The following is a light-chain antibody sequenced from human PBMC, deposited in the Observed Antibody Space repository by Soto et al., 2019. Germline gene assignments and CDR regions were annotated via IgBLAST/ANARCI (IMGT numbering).Light chain of an antibody. CDR3: QSYDSSLSVV. J-gene: IGLJ2*01. CDR2: GNS. V-gene: IGLV1-40*01. CDR1: SSNIGAGYD. Sequence: QSVLTQPPSVSGAPGQRVTISCTGSSSNIGAGYDVHWYQQLPGTAPKLLIYGNSNRPSGVPERFAGSKSGTSASLAITGLQAEDEADYYCQSYDSSLSVVFGGRTKLTVL.